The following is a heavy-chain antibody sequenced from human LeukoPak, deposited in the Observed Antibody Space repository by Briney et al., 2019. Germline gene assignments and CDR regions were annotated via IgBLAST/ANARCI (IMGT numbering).Heavy chain of an antibody. J-gene: IGHJ4*02. CDR3: TRMMYCSGGSCSFDY. D-gene: IGHD2-15*01. CDR2: IRSKAFGGTT. V-gene: IGHV3-49*04. CDR1: GFTFGDFA. Sequence: SGGSLRLSCTASGFTFGDFAMSWVRQAPGKGLECGVCIRSKAFGGTTEYAASVKGRFTISRDDSKSIAYLQVNSLKTEDTAVYYCTRMMYCSGGSCSFDYWGQGTLVTVSS.